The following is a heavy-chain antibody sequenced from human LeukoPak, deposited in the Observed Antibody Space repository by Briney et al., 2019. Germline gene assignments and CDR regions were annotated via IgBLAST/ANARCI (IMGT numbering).Heavy chain of an antibody. Sequence: GGSLRLSCAASASTFSSYTMSWVRQAPGKGLEWVSAISNSGGSTYYADSVKGRFTISRDNSKNTLYLQMNSLRAEDTAVYYCAKDGYVSWAYQLSHFDYWGREPWSPSPQ. V-gene: IGHV3-23*01. J-gene: IGHJ4*02. D-gene: IGHD2-2*03. CDR2: ISNSGGST. CDR1: ASTFSSYT. CDR3: AKDGYVSWAYQLSHFDY.